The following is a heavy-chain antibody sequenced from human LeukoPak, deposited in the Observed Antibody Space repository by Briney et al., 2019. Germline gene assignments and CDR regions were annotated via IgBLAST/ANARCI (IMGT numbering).Heavy chain of an antibody. CDR2: IYWDDDK. Sequence: ESGPTLVNPTQTLTLTCTFSGFSLTTSGVGVGWIRQPPGEAPEWLALIYWDDDKRYSPSVKSRLTITKDTSKSQVVLTMTNMAPVDTATFYCAHIVYSGYDSYFAYWGQGTLVTVSS. CDR1: GFSLTTSGVG. CDR3: AHIVYSGYDSYFAY. J-gene: IGHJ4*02. D-gene: IGHD5-12*01. V-gene: IGHV2-5*02.